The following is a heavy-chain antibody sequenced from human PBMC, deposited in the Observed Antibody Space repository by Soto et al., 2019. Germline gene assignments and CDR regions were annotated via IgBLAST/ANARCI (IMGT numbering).Heavy chain of an antibody. CDR3: AKDQTMRELGYYDSSGYFTPFDY. CDR2: ISYDGSNK. Sequence: SLRLSCAASGFTFSSYGMHWVRQAPGKGLEWVAVISYDGSNKYYADSVKGRFTISRDNSKNTLYLQMNSLRAEDTAVYYCAKDQTMRELGYYDSSGYFTPFDYWGQGTLVTVSS. V-gene: IGHV3-30*18. CDR1: GFTFSSYG. D-gene: IGHD3-22*01. J-gene: IGHJ4*02.